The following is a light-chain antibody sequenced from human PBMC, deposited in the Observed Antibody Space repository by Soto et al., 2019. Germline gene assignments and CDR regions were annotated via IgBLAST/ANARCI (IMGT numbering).Light chain of an antibody. CDR1: SANIGNNY. J-gene: IGLJ1*01. V-gene: IGLV1-47*02. CDR2: SNK. CDR3: VSWDDSLSGLV. Sequence: QSVLTQPPSASGTPGQRVTISCSGRSANIGNNYVCWYQQLPGTAPKLLIYSNKQRPSGVPDRFSGYKSGTPASVAISGHRYEDEADYYGVSWDDSLSGLVFGSWTKFIGL.